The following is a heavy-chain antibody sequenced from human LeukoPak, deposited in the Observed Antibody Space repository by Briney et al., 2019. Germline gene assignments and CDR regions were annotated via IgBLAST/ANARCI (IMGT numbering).Heavy chain of an antibody. J-gene: IGHJ4*02. Sequence: GGSLRLSCLASRFTYSRFTMNWVRQAPGKGLEWVSSISSTSTYIHYADSVKGRFTISRDNAKNSLYLQMNSLRAEDTAVYYCAGVDYADYLAFDYWGQGTLVTVSS. D-gene: IGHD4-17*01. CDR2: ISSTSTYI. V-gene: IGHV3-21*01. CDR1: RFTYSRFT. CDR3: AGVDYADYLAFDY.